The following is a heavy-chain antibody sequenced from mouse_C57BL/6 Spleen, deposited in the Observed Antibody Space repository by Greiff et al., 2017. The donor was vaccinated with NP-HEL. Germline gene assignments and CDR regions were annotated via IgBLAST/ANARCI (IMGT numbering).Heavy chain of an antibody. CDR2: IRSKSSNYAT. CDR1: GFTFNTYA. Sequence: EVQLVESGGGLVQPKGSLKLSCAASGFTFNTYAMHWVRQAPGKGLEWVARIRSKSSNYATYYADSVKDRFTISRDDSQSMLYLQMNNLKTEDTAMYYCVRDHYYGSRWYFDVWGTGTTVTVSS. D-gene: IGHD1-1*01. CDR3: VRDHYYGSRWYFDV. J-gene: IGHJ1*03. V-gene: IGHV10-3*01.